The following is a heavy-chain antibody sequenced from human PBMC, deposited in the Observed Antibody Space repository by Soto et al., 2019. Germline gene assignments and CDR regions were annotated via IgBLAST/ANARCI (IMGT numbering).Heavy chain of an antibody. J-gene: IGHJ5*02. D-gene: IGHD6-13*01. CDR3: ARSIVAAGNRWFDP. V-gene: IGHV2-70*04. CDR2: IDWDDDK. Sequence: SGPTLVNPTQTLTLTCTFSGFSLSTSGMRVSWIRQPPGRALEWLARIDWDDDKLYSTSLKTRLTISKDTSKNQVVLTMTNMDPVDTATYYCARSIVAAGNRWFDPWGQGTLVTVSS. CDR1: GFSLSTSGMR.